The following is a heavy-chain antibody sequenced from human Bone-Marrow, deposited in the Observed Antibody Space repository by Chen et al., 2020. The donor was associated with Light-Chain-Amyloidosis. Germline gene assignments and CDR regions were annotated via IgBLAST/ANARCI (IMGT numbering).Heavy chain of an antibody. CDR1: GGPFSSYA. Sequence: QVQLVLSGAEVKKPGSSVKVSCKASGGPFSSYAISWVRQAPVQGLEWMGGIIPIFGTANDAQKFQGRVTITADESTSTAYMGLSSLRSEDTAVYYCAKSSGYYYGEESWGQGTLVTVSS. CDR2: IIPIFGTA. V-gene: IGHV1-69*01. CDR3: AKSSGYYYGEES. D-gene: IGHD3-22*01. J-gene: IGHJ4*02.